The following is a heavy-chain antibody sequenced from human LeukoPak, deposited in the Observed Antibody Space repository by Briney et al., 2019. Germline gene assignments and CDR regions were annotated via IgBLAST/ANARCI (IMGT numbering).Heavy chain of an antibody. V-gene: IGHV3-30*18. Sequence: GGSLRLSCVTSGFIFSSYGMHWVRQAPGKGLEWVAVISYDGSNKYYADSVKGRFTISRDNSKNTLYLQMNSLRAEDTAVYYCAKSLGSSYFDYWGQGTLVTVSS. CDR3: AKSLGSSYFDY. D-gene: IGHD6-13*01. CDR2: ISYDGSNK. J-gene: IGHJ4*02. CDR1: GFIFSSYG.